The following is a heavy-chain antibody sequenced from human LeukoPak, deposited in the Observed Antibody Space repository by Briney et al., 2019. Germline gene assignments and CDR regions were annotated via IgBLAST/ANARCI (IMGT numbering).Heavy chain of an antibody. Sequence: PGGSLRLSCAASGFTFSDYYMSWIRQAPGQGLEWVAYTTNILSPRYYADSLKGRFTISRDNAKNSMSLQMNSLSVDDTAVYYCARERKGWVGGSGPCGFYIWGKGTMVAVS. V-gene: IGHV3-11*04. CDR3: ARERKGWVGGSGPCGFYI. D-gene: IGHD3-10*01. J-gene: IGHJ3*02. CDR1: GFTFSDYY. CDR2: TTNILSPR.